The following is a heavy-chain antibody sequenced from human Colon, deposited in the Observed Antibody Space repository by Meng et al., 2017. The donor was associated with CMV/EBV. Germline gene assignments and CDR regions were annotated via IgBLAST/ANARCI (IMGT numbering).Heavy chain of an antibody. CDR2: IYSGGST. Sequence: VESGGDLVQPGGSLRPSCAASGFTVSSTHMSWVRQAPGKGLEWVSVIYSGGSTFYADSVKGRFTISRDNSKNTLYLQMNSLSAEDTAVYYCARGYSGTSSWGQGTLVTVSS. D-gene: IGHD1-26*01. CDR3: ARGYSGTSS. J-gene: IGHJ4*02. V-gene: IGHV3-66*01. CDR1: GFTVSSTH.